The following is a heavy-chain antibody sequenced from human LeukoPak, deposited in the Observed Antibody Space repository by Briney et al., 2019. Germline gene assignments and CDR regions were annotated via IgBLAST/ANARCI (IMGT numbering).Heavy chain of an antibody. CDR3: ARDSFRCDFWSCYYTEAPYYFDY. CDR2: INPNSGGT. V-gene: IGHV1-2*02. CDR1: GYTFTGYY. J-gene: IGHJ4*02. D-gene: IGHD3-3*01. Sequence: ASVKVSCKASGYTFTGYYMHWVRQAPGQGLEWMGWINPNSGGTNYAQKFQGRVTMTRDTSISTAYMQLSRLRSDDTAVYYCARDSFRCDFWSCYYTEAPYYFDYWGEGTLVSVSS.